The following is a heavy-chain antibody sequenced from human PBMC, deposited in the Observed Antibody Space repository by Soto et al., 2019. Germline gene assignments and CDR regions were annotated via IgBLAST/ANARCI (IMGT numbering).Heavy chain of an antibody. J-gene: IGHJ5*02. D-gene: IGHD2-15*01. CDR1: GGSISSSSYY. Sequence: SETLSLTCTVSGGSISSSSYYWGWIRQPPGKGLEWIGSIYYSGSTYYDPSLKSRVTISVDTSKNQFSLKLSSVTAADTAVYYCARQKPYCSGGSCYKNWFDPWGQGTLVTVSS. CDR2: IYYSGST. V-gene: IGHV4-39*01. CDR3: ARQKPYCSGGSCYKNWFDP.